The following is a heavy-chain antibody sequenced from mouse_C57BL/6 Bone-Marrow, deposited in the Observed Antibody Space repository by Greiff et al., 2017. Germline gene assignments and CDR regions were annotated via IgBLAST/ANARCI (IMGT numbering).Heavy chain of an antibody. CDR2: IYPRSGNT. V-gene: IGHV1-81*01. Sequence: VQLQQSGAELARPGASVKLSCKASGYTFTSYGISWVKQRTGQGLEWIGEIYPRSGNTYYNEKFKGKDTLTADKSSSTAYMELRSLTSEDSAVYFCARNWYYFDYWGQGTTLTVSS. D-gene: IGHD4-1*01. CDR1: GYTFTSYG. CDR3: ARNWYYFDY. J-gene: IGHJ2*01.